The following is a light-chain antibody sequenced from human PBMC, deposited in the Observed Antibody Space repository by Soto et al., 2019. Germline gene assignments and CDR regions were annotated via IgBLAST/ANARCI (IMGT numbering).Light chain of an antibody. CDR2: AAF. Sequence: DIRVTQSPSSLSASVGDRLTITCRASQSISSYLNWYQQKPGEAPKLLIYAAFSLNSGVPSRFSGSGAGTDFTLTIRSLQPEDFATYYCQQTFRPPRTFGGGTKVVIK. V-gene: IGKV1-39*01. CDR1: QSISSY. CDR3: QQTFRPPRT. J-gene: IGKJ4*01.